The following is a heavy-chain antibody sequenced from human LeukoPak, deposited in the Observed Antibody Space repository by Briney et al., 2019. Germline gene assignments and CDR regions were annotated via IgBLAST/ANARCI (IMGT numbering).Heavy chain of an antibody. Sequence: GGSLRLSCAASGFTSDDYAMHWVRQAPGKGLEWVSGISWNSGRIVYADSVKGRFTISRDKAKNSLYLQMNSLRAEDMALYYCAKDISPDFWSGSNFDYWGQGTLVTVSS. D-gene: IGHD3-3*01. CDR1: GFTSDDYA. CDR3: AKDISPDFWSGSNFDY. V-gene: IGHV3-9*02. J-gene: IGHJ4*02. CDR2: ISWNSGRI.